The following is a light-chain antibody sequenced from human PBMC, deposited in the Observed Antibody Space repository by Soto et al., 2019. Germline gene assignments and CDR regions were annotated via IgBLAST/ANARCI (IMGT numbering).Light chain of an antibody. CDR1: SSDVGGYNY. Sequence: QSVLNQPRSASGSPGQSVTISCTGNSSDVGGYNYVSWYQQHPGKAPKLMIYEVSKRPSGVPDRFSGSKSGNTASLTVSGLQAEDEADYYCSSYAGSNNLVFGTGTQLTVL. CDR2: EVS. CDR3: SSYAGSNNLV. V-gene: IGLV2-8*01. J-gene: IGLJ1*01.